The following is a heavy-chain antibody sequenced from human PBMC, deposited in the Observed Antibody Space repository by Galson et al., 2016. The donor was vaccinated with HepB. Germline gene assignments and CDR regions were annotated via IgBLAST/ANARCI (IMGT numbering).Heavy chain of an antibody. V-gene: IGHV3-74*01. J-gene: IGHJ4*02. D-gene: IGHD3-10*01. CDR3: ASSVRGSGSPPGGY. Sequence: SLRLSCAASGFTFSSYWMTWVRQAPGKGLVWVSRINSDGSSTGFADSVKGRFTISRDNAKNTLYLQMNSLRAEDTAVYYCASSVRGSGSPPGGYWGQGILVTVSS. CDR1: GFTFSSYW. CDR2: INSDGSST.